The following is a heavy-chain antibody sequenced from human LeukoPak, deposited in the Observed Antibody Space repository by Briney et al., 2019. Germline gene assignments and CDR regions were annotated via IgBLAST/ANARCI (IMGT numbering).Heavy chain of an antibody. D-gene: IGHD3-22*01. V-gene: IGHV4-38-2*02. CDR3: ARDYYDSSGPQEAFDI. Sequence: PSETLSLTCTVSGYPISSGYYWGWIRQPPGKGLEWIGSIYHSGITYYNPSLKSRVTISVDTSKNQFSLKLSSVTAADTAVYYCARDYYDSSGPQEAFDIWGQETMVTVSS. CDR1: GYPISSGYY. CDR2: IYHSGIT. J-gene: IGHJ3*02.